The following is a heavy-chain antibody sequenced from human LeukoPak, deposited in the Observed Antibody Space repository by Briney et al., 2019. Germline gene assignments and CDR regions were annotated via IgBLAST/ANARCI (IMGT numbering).Heavy chain of an antibody. CDR1: GFTFSTYA. J-gene: IGHJ4*02. Sequence: TGVSLRLSCAASGFTFSTYAMSWVRQAPGKGLEWVSAVRGSGTDTYYADSVKGRFTISRDNSKNTLYLQMNSLRAEDTAIYYCAKTSRVNSAYDSPFHYWGLGTLVTVSS. CDR2: VRGSGTDT. CDR3: AKTSRVNSAYDSPFHY. D-gene: IGHD5-12*01. V-gene: IGHV3-23*01.